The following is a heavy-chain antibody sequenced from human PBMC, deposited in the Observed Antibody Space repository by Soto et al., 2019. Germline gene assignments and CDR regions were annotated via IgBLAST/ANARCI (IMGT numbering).Heavy chain of an antibody. J-gene: IGHJ6*02. CDR3: ASPPVGGLAGGMDV. CDR2: IIPIFGTA. CDR1: GGTFSSYA. D-gene: IGHD3-16*01. Sequence: QVQLVQSGAEVKKPGSSVKVSCKASGGTFSSYAISWVRQAPGQGLEWMGGIIPIFGTANYAQKFQGRVTITADESTSTAYMKLSSLRSEDTAVYYCASPPVGGLAGGMDVWGQGTTVTVSS. V-gene: IGHV1-69*01.